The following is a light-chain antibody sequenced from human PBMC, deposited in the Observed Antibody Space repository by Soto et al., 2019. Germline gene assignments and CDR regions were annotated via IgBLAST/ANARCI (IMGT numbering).Light chain of an antibody. Sequence: DIQMTQSPPTLSASVGDRVTITCRASQSISSWLAWYQQKPGKAPKLLIYDASSLESGVPSRFSGSGSGTEFTLTISSLQPDDFATYYCQQYNSYPETFGQGTKVEIK. CDR3: QQYNSYPET. V-gene: IGKV1-5*01. CDR2: DAS. J-gene: IGKJ1*01. CDR1: QSISSW.